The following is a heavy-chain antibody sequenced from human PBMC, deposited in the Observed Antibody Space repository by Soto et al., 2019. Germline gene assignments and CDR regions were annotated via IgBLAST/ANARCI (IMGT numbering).Heavy chain of an antibody. CDR2: IYHSGST. V-gene: IGHV4-38-2*01. D-gene: IGHD1-1*01. CDR1: GYSISSGYY. CDR3: ARVERLQGGSYGMDV. Sequence: LSLTCAVSGYSISSGYYWGWIRQPPGKGLEWIGSIYHSGSTYYNPSLKSRVTISVDTSKNQFSLKLSSVTAADTAVYYCARVERLQGGSYGMDVWGQGTTVTVSS. J-gene: IGHJ6*02.